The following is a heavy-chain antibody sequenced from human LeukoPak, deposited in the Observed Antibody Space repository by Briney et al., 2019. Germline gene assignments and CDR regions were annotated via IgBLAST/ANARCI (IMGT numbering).Heavy chain of an antibody. Sequence: RAGGSLRLSCAASGFTFSSYWMSWVRQAPGKGLEWVANIKQDGSEKYYVDSVKGRFTISRDNAKNSLYLQMNSLRAEGTAVYYCAREGCSSTSCYYYYYGMDVWGQGTTVTVSS. CDR2: IKQDGSEK. J-gene: IGHJ6*02. D-gene: IGHD2-2*01. V-gene: IGHV3-7*01. CDR1: GFTFSSYW. CDR3: AREGCSSTSCYYYYYGMDV.